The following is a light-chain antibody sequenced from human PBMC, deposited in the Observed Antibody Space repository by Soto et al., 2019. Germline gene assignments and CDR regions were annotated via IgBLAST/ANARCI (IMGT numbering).Light chain of an antibody. J-gene: IGKJ4*01. CDR1: QRIIGSF. V-gene: IGKV3-20*01. CDR2: GAS. CDR3: QQYGALPRT. Sequence: DIVLTQSPDTLSLSSGKSATLSCRASQRIIGSFLAWYQQKPGQAPRLLLYGASKRVTGISDRFSGSGTETDFNLTISRLESEDFAVYFCQQYGALPRTFGGGTKVEI.